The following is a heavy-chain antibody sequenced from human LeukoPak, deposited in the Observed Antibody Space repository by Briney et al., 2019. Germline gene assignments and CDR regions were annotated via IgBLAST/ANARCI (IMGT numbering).Heavy chain of an antibody. CDR2: INPNSGGT. CDR1: GYTFTGYY. J-gene: IGHJ6*03. Sequence: ASVKVSCKASGYTFTGYYMHWVRQAPGQGLEWMGWINPNSGGTNYAQKLQGRVTMTRDTSISTAYMELSRLRSDDTAVYYWARGSLYYYDSSGYYSNYYYYMDVWGKGTTVTVSS. V-gene: IGHV1-2*02. D-gene: IGHD3-22*01. CDR3: ARGSLYYYDSSGYYSNYYYYMDV.